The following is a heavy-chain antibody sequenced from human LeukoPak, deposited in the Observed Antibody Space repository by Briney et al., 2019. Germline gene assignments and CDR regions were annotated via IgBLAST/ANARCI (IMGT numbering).Heavy chain of an antibody. J-gene: IGHJ4*02. D-gene: IGHD2-8*01. Sequence: SETLSLTCTVSGGSISSGGYYWSWIRQHPGKGLEWIGYIYYSGSTYYNPSLKSRVTISVDTSKNQFSLKPSSVTAADTAVYYCALRHPRVYYFDYWGQGTLVTVSS. CDR1: GGSISSGGYY. V-gene: IGHV4-31*03. CDR2: IYYSGST. CDR3: ALRHPRVYYFDY.